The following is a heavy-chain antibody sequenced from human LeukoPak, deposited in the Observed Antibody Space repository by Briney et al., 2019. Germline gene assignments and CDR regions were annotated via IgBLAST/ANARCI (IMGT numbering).Heavy chain of an antibody. J-gene: IGHJ4*02. Sequence: ASVKVSCKASGYTFTSYGISLVRQAPGQGLEWMEWISAYNGNTNYAQKLQGRVTMTTDTSTSTAYMELRSLRSDDTAVYYCARGRYYDYVWGSYRSPSTSDYWGQGTLSPSPQ. V-gene: IGHV1-18*01. CDR3: ARGRYYDYVWGSYRSPSTSDY. CDR2: ISAYNGNT. D-gene: IGHD3-16*02. CDR1: GYTFTSYG.